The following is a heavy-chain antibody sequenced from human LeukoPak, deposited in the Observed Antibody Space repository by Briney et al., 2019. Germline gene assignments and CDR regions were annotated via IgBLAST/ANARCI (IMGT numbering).Heavy chain of an antibody. CDR2: ISSSSSYI. CDR3: ARATHYYDSSGYDY. Sequence: PGGSLRLSCAASGFTFSSYSMNWVRPAPGKGLEWVSSISSSSSYIYYADSVKGRFTISRDNAKNSLYLQMNSLRAEDTAVYYCARATHYYDSSGYDYWGQGTLVTVSS. J-gene: IGHJ4*02. CDR1: GFTFSSYS. V-gene: IGHV3-21*01. D-gene: IGHD3-22*01.